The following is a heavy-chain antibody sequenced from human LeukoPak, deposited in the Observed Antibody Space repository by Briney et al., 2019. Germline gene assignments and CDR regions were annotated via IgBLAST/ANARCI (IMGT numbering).Heavy chain of an antibody. CDR3: ARDLEYSSSP. Sequence: ASVKVSCKASGGTFSSYAISWVRQAPGQGLEWMGGIIPIFGTANYAQKLQGRVTMTTDTSTSTAYMELRSLRSDDTAVYYCARDLEYSSSPWGQGTLVTVSS. CDR1: GGTFSSYA. D-gene: IGHD6-6*01. V-gene: IGHV1-69*05. CDR2: IIPIFGTA. J-gene: IGHJ5*02.